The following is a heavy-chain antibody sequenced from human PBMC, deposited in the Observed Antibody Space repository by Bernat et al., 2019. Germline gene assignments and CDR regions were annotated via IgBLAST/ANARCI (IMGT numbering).Heavy chain of an antibody. Sequence: QLQLQESGPGLVKPSETLSLTCTVSGGSISSSSYYWGWIRQPPGKGLEWIGSSYYSGSTYYNPSLKSRVTISVDTSKNQFSLKLSSVTAADTAVYYCARPWNYYDSSGFQKGYDAFDIWGQGTMVTVSS. CDR3: ARPWNYYDSSGFQKGYDAFDI. CDR1: GGSISSSSYY. V-gene: IGHV4-39*01. CDR2: SYYSGST. J-gene: IGHJ3*02. D-gene: IGHD3-22*01.